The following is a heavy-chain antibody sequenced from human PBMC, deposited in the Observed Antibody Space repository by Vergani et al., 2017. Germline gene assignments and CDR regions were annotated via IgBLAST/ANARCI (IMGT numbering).Heavy chain of an antibody. J-gene: IGHJ4*02. CDR3: ARLYGLDSSGSKYFYY. Sequence: EVQLVQSGAEVKKPGESLKISCQISGYSFTNYWIGWVRQMPGKGLEWMGIIHPADSDTRYSPSFQGQVTISVDKSISTAYLQRGSLRASDSAMYYCARLYGLDSSGSKYFYYWGQGTLVTVSS. D-gene: IGHD3-22*01. V-gene: IGHV5-51*01. CDR2: IHPADSDT. CDR1: GYSFTNYW.